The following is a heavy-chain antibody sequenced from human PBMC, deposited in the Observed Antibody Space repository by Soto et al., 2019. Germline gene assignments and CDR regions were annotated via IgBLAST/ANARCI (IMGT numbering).Heavy chain of an antibody. Sequence: EVQLLESGGSLVQPGGSLRLSCAASGFTFSSYAMSWVREAPGKGLEWVSAISGSGGSTYYADSVKGRFTISRDNSKNTLYLQMNSLRAEDTAVYYCAKDRAIAVAGTSLEGWGQGTLVTVSS. CDR2: ISGSGGST. V-gene: IGHV3-23*01. CDR1: GFTFSSYA. D-gene: IGHD6-19*01. J-gene: IGHJ4*02. CDR3: AKDRAIAVAGTSLEG.